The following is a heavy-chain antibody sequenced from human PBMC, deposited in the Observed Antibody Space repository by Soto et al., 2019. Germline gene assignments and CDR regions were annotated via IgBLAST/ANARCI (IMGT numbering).Heavy chain of an antibody. J-gene: IGHJ4*01. Sequence: GGSLRLSCKGSGHSFVTHWIGWVRQMPGKDLEWMGIIYPGDSETRYSPAFQGQVTISADKSITTAYLQWSSLKASDTAMYYCASTINGYFDYWGQGSLVTVSS. D-gene: IGHD5-12*01. CDR2: IYPGDSET. CDR3: ASTINGYFDY. CDR1: GHSFVTHW. V-gene: IGHV5-51*01.